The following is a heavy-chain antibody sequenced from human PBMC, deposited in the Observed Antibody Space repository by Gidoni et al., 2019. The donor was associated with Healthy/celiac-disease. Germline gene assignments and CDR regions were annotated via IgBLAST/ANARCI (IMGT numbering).Heavy chain of an antibody. D-gene: IGHD3-10*01. CDR3: ARDMGYYYYYGMDV. CDR1: CGSFSGYY. Sequence: QVQLQQWGAGLLKPSETLSLTCAVYCGSFSGYYWRWIRQPPGKGLEWIGEINHSGSTNYNPSLKSRVTISVDTSKNQFSLKLSSVTAADTAVYYCARDMGYYYYYGMDVWGQGTTVTVSS. CDR2: INHSGST. J-gene: IGHJ6*02. V-gene: IGHV4-34*01.